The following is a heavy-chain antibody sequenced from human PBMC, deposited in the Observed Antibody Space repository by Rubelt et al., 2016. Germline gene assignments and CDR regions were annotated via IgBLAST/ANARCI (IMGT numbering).Heavy chain of an antibody. V-gene: IGHV3-30*02. Sequence: QVQLVESGGGVVQPGGSLRLSCAASGFTFSSYGMHWVRQAPGKGLEWVAFIRYDGSNKYYADSVKGRFTISRDKSKNTLYLQMISLRAEDTAVYYCVSRYYDFWSGKGNDAFDIWGQGTMVTVSS. CDR1: GFTFSSYG. J-gene: IGHJ3*02. CDR3: VSRYYDFWSGKGNDAFDI. CDR2: IRYDGSNK. D-gene: IGHD3-3*01.